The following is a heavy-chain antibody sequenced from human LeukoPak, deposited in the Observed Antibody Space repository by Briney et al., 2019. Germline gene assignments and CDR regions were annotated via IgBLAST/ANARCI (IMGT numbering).Heavy chain of an antibody. D-gene: IGHD3-10*01. CDR3: AKDLLVRGVTYGMDV. J-gene: IGHJ6*02. CDR2: ITTSSENI. Sequence: PGGSLRLSCAASGFTFSSYTMNWVRQAPGKGLEWVSSITTSSENIHYADSVKGRFTISRDNAKNSLYLQMNSLRAEDTALYYCAKDLLVRGVTYGMDVWGQGTTVTVSS. CDR1: GFTFSSYT. V-gene: IGHV3-21*04.